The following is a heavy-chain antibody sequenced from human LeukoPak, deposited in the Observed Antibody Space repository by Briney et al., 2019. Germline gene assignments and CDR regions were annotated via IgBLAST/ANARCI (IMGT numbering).Heavy chain of an antibody. D-gene: IGHD6-19*01. J-gene: IGHJ4*02. CDR2: ISNSGGTQ. CDR3: AKDSKSGWYWYFDY. Sequence: GGSLRLSCAASGFTFSSYAMSWVRQAPGKGLEWVSGISNSGGTQSYADSAKGRFTISRDDSKNTLYLQMNTLRAEDTAVYYCAKDSKSGWYWYFDYWGQGTLVTVSS. V-gene: IGHV3-23*01. CDR1: GFTFSSYA.